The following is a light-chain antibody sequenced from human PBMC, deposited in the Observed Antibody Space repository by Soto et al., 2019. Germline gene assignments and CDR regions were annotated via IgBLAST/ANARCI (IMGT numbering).Light chain of an antibody. Sequence: QSVLTQPRSVSGSPGQSVTISCTGTSSDAGGYNYVSWYQQHPGKAPKLMIYDVSKRPSGVPDRFSGSKAGNTASLTISGLQAEDGADSYCCSYAGSYPSYVFGTGTKVTVL. CDR2: DVS. CDR3: CSYAGSYPSYV. CDR1: SSDAGGYNY. J-gene: IGLJ1*01. V-gene: IGLV2-11*01.